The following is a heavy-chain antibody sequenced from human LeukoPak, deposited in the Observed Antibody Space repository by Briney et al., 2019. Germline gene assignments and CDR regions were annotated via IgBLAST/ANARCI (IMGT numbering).Heavy chain of an antibody. J-gene: IGHJ4*02. Sequence: SETLSLTCTVSGGSISSYYWSWIRQPPGKGLEWIGYIYYSGSTNYNPSLKSRVTISVDTSKTQFSLKLSSVTPAATAVYYCARRLSGGYLLDYWGQGTLVTVSS. CDR3: ARRLSGGYLLDY. D-gene: IGHD1-26*01. CDR1: GGSISSYY. V-gene: IGHV4-59*01. CDR2: IYYSGST.